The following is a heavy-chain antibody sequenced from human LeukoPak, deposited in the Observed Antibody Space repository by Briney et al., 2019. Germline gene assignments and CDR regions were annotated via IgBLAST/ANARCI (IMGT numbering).Heavy chain of an antibody. CDR1: GFSFSSYS. Sequence: GGSLRLSCIASGFSFSSYSMNWVRPAPGKGLEWVASISMSNFDIYYADSVKGRFTISRDNTQNSLYLQMNSLRVDDTAVYYCARDPSPRTSYYYYYMDVWGKGTTVTVSS. V-gene: IGHV3-21*01. CDR3: ARDPSPRTSYYYYYMDV. D-gene: IGHD2-2*01. J-gene: IGHJ6*03. CDR2: ISMSNFDI.